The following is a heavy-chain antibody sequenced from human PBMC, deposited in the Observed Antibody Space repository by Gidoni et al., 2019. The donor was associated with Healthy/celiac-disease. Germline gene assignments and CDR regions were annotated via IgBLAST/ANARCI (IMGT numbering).Heavy chain of an antibody. Sequence: SSVKVSCKASGGTFSSYTISWVRQAPGQGLEWMGRIIPILGIANYAQKFQGRVTITADKSTSTAYMELSSLRSEDTAVYYCASTDARTYPPFDPWGQGTLVTVSS. CDR2: IIPILGIA. CDR1: GGTFSSYT. J-gene: IGHJ5*02. D-gene: IGHD4-17*01. CDR3: ASTDARTYPPFDP. V-gene: IGHV1-69*02.